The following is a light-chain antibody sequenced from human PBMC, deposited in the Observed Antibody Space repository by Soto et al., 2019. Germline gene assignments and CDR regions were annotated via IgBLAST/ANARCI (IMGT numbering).Light chain of an antibody. CDR2: AAS. J-gene: IGKJ1*01. Sequence: IQMTQSPSTLSASVGDRVTITCRAGQSISTWLAWYQQKPGQAPKLLISAASNLESGVPSRFSGSGSGTEFTLTISGLQPDDFATYYCQQYNTYSWTFGQGTKWIS. V-gene: IGKV1-5*01. CDR3: QQYNTYSWT. CDR1: QSISTW.